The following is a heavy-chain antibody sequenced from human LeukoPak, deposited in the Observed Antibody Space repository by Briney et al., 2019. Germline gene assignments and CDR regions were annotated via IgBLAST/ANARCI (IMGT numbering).Heavy chain of an antibody. CDR1: GYTFTSYA. CDR3: ARDRRGGYDWVYYYYYGMDV. J-gene: IGHJ6*02. D-gene: IGHD5-12*01. CDR2: IIPILGIA. V-gene: IGHV1-69*04. Sequence: SVKVSCKASGYTFTSYAISWVRQAPGQGLEWMGRIIPILGIANYAQKFQGRVTITADKSTSTAYMELSSLRSEDTAVYYCARDRRGGYDWVYYYYYGMDVWGQGTTVTVSS.